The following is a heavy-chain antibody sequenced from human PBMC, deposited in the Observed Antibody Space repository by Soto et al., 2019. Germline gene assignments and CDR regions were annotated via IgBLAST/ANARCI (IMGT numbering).Heavy chain of an antibody. J-gene: IGHJ4*02. CDR3: ARGLGTSD. CDR1: GFTFSTYT. Sequence: GGSLRLSCAASGFTFSTYTMNWVRQAPGKGLEWVSSISSSSAYIYYADSVKGRFTISRDNANNSLYLQMNSLRAEDTAMYYCARGLGTSDLGQGTLVTVSS. D-gene: IGHD5-12*01. V-gene: IGHV3-21*01. CDR2: ISSSSAYI.